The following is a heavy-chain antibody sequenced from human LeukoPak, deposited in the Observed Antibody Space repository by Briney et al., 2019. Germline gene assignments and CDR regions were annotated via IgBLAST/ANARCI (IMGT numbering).Heavy chain of an antibody. CDR3: ALTYYYDSSGYYGSWFDP. J-gene: IGHJ5*02. CDR1: GFTLSSYA. D-gene: IGHD3-22*01. V-gene: IGHV3-23*01. CDR2: ISGSGDST. Sequence: GGSLRLSCAASGFTLSSYAMSWVRQAPGKGLEWVSAISGSGDSTYYGDSVKGRFTISRDNSKNTLYLQMNSLRAEDTAVYYCALTYYYDSSGYYGSWFDPWGQGTLVTVSS.